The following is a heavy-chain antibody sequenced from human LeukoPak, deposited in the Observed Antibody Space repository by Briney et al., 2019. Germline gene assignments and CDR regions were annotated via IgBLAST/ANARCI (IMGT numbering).Heavy chain of an antibody. Sequence: GGSLRLSCAASGFTFSNYWMHWVRQAPGKGVVWVSRINSDGSSTNNADSALGRFTISRDNAKNTLYLQMNSLRAEDTAVYYCARSRSGAFDIWGQGTMVTVSS. V-gene: IGHV3-74*01. J-gene: IGHJ3*02. CDR1: GFTFSNYW. CDR2: INSDGSST. CDR3: ARSRSGAFDI.